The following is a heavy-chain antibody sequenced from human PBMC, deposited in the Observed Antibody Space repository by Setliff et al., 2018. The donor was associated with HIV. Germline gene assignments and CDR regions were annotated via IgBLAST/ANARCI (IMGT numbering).Heavy chain of an antibody. CDR2: ISSSSRYI. D-gene: IGHD6-13*01. Sequence: GGSLRLSCAASGFTFSSYSMNWVRQAPGKGLEWVSCISSSSRYIYYADPVKGRFTISRDNAKNSLYLQMSSLRAEDTAVYYCAREMAATAHPDDPYFQHWGQGTLVTVSS. V-gene: IGHV3-21*01. CDR3: AREMAATAHPDDPYFQH. J-gene: IGHJ1*01. CDR1: GFTFSSYS.